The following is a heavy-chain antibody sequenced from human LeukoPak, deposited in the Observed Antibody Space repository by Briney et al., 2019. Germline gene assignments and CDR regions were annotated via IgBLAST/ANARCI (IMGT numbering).Heavy chain of an antibody. V-gene: IGHV3-7*01. CDR2: IKQDGSEK. D-gene: IGHD3-22*01. CDR3: AREGYYYDSSGYWEYFDY. CDR1: GFTFSSYW. J-gene: IGHJ4*02. Sequence: GGSLRLSCAASGFTFSSYWMSWVRQAPGKGLEWVANIKQDGSEKYYVDSVKGRFTISRDNAKNSLYLQMNRLRAEDTAVYYCAREGYYYDSSGYWEYFDYWGQGTLVTVSS.